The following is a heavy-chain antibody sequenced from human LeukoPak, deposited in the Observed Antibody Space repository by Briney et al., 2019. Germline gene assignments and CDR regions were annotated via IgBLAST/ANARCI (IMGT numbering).Heavy chain of an antibody. Sequence: GGSLRLSCAGSGFTFSSFGMHWVRQAPGKGLEWVAVISHDGSYEYYADSMKGLFTISRDTSKNTLYLQMNSLRAEDTAVYYCAKDGLWFGDLTYFDCWGQGVLVTVSS. J-gene: IGHJ4*02. CDR3: AKDGLWFGDLTYFDC. V-gene: IGHV3-30*18. CDR1: GFTFSSFG. D-gene: IGHD3-10*01. CDR2: ISHDGSYE.